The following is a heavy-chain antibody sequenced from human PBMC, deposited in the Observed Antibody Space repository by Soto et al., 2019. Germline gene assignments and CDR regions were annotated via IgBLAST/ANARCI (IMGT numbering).Heavy chain of an antibody. Sequence: SSETLSLTCTVSGGSISSYCWSWIGQPPGKGLEWIGYIYYSGSTNYNPSLKSRVTISVDTSKNQFSLKLSSVTAADTAVYYCARAHSSGWSYYFDYWGQGTLVTVSS. CDR3: ARAHSSGWSYYFDY. CDR2: IYYSGST. J-gene: IGHJ4*02. D-gene: IGHD6-19*01. V-gene: IGHV4-59*01. CDR1: GGSISSYC.